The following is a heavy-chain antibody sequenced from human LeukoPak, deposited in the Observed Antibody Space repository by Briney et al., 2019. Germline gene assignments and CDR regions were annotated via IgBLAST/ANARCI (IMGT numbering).Heavy chain of an antibody. D-gene: IGHD3-22*01. Sequence: ASVKVSCKASGYTFTGYYMHWVRQAPGQGLEWMGWINPNSGGTNYAQKFQGRVTMTRDTSISTAYMELSRLRSDDTAVYYCARINYYDSSVSFDPWGQGTLVTVSS. CDR1: GYTFTGYY. CDR3: ARINYYDSSVSFDP. CDR2: INPNSGGT. J-gene: IGHJ5*02. V-gene: IGHV1-2*02.